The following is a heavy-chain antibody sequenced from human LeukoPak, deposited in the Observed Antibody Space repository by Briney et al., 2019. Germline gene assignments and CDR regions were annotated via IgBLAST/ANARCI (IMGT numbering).Heavy chain of an antibody. D-gene: IGHD1-26*01. CDR1: GGSISSSSYY. CDR3: AREGSREWELGGCFDY. J-gene: IGHJ4*02. V-gene: IGHV4-39*07. CDR2: INHSGST. Sequence: PSETLSLTCTVSGGSISSSSYYWGWIRQPPGKGLEWIGEINHSGSTNYNPSLKSRVTISVDTSKNQFSLKLSSVAAADTAVYYCAREGSREWELGGCFDYWGQGTLVTVSS.